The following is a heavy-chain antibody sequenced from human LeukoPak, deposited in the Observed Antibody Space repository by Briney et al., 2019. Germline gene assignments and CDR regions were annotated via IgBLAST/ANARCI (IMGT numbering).Heavy chain of an antibody. D-gene: IGHD3-10*01. CDR1: GYTFTSYG. J-gene: IGHJ6*02. V-gene: IGHV1-18*01. CDR3: ARVRGSGSPTPYYYYGMDV. CDR2: ISAYNGNT. Sequence: EASVKVSCKASGYTFTSYGIRWVRQAPGQGLEWMGWISAYNGNTNYAQTLQGRVTMTTDTSTSTAYIELRSLRSDDTAVYYCARVRGSGSPTPYYYYGMDVWGQGTTVTVSS.